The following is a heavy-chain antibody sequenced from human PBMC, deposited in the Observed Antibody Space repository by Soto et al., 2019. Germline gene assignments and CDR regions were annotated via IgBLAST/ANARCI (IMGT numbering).Heavy chain of an antibody. J-gene: IGHJ4*02. V-gene: IGHV3-30*03. CDR1: GFTYSTFG. CDR2: IAADGLAQ. D-gene: IGHD3-22*01. Sequence: QVQLVESGGGVVQPGRSLRLSCAASGFTYSTFGMHWVRQAPGKGLEWVAVIAADGLAQYYADSVKGRFTISRDNSENTLFLQMNNLGAEDTAVYYCARAGPSGYWFDYWGQGTLVTVSS. CDR3: ARAGPSGYWFDY.